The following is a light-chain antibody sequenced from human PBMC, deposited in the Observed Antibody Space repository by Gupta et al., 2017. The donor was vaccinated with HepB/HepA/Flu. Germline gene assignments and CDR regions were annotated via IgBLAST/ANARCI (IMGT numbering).Light chain of an antibody. CDR1: SSNIGSNA. CDR3: AAWDVSLNGGV. J-gene: IGLJ3*02. Sequence: QSVLTQPPSASGAPGQRVTISCSGSSSNIGSNAVNWYQQLPGTAPKLIIYLNNQRPSGAPDRFSGSKSGTSASLAISVLQSEDEADYYCAAWDVSLNGGVFGGGTKLTVL. CDR2: LNN. V-gene: IGLV1-44*01.